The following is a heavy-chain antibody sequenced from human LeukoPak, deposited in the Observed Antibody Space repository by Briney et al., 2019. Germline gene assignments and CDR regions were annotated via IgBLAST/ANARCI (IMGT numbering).Heavy chain of an antibody. Sequence: PGGTLRLSCAASGFTFSSYGMSWVRQAPGKGLEWVSTISGRRDSTSYADSVKGRFTISRDNSKNTLYLQMNSLRAEDTAVYYCARDRSVVVPAAMLPLGYWGQGTLVTVSS. CDR3: ARDRSVVVPAAMLPLGY. D-gene: IGHD2-2*01. J-gene: IGHJ4*02. V-gene: IGHV3-23*01. CDR1: GFTFSSYG. CDR2: ISGRRDST.